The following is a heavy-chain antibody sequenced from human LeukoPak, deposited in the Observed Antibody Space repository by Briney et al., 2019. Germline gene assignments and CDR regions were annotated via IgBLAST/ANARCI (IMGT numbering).Heavy chain of an antibody. J-gene: IGHJ6*02. D-gene: IGHD6-13*01. CDR3: AKEGGYRSRWFEALYYYYGMDV. CDR2: ISGSDGST. CDR1: GFTFSSYA. Sequence: GWSLTLSCAASGFTFSSYAMSWVRQAPAKGLGRVSAISGSDGSTYYADSAQGRFTIPRDNSKNTLYLQMTRLRAEDTAVYYCAKEGGYRSRWFEALYYYYGMDVSGQGTTVTVSS. V-gene: IGHV3-23*01.